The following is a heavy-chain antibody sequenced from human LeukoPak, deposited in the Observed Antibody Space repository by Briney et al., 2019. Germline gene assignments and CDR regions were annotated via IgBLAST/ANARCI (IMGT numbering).Heavy chain of an antibody. CDR1: GFTFRNYA. D-gene: IGHD5-24*01. V-gene: IGHV3-23*01. J-gene: IGHJ3*01. CDR2: IRNNGDST. Sequence: GGSLRLSCAASGFTFRNYAMTWVRQAPGKGLEWVSGIRNNGDSTDYSDSVKGRFTISRDNSKNTLYLQMNSLRAEDTAVYYCAKEMATIRAFDFWGQGTMVTVSS. CDR3: AKEMATIRAFDF.